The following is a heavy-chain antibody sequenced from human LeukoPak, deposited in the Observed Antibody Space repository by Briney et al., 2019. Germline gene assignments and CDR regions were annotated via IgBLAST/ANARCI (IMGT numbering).Heavy chain of an antibody. J-gene: IGHJ4*02. V-gene: IGHV4-59*08. D-gene: IGHD2/OR15-2a*01. Sequence: PSETLSLTCTVSGGSISNYYWSWIRQPPGKGLEWIGYIFYIASTNYNPSLKSRVTISVDRSKSQFSLRLSSVTAAATAVYYCARRDPRTTYLDYWGQGTLVTVSS. CDR2: IFYIAST. CDR1: GGSISNYY. CDR3: ARRDPRTTYLDY.